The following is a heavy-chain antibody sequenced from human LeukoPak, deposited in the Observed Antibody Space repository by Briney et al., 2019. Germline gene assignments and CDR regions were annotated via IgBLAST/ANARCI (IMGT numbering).Heavy chain of an antibody. V-gene: IGHV3-48*03. J-gene: IGHJ5*02. D-gene: IGHD6-13*01. Sequence: GGSLRLSCAASGFTFSSYEMNWVRQAPGKGLEWVSYISSSGSTIYYADSVKGRFTISRDNAKNSLYLQMNSLRAEDTAVYYCAPIAAAPGWQRFDPWGQGTLSPSPQ. CDR2: ISSSGSTI. CDR1: GFTFSSYE. CDR3: APIAAAPGWQRFDP.